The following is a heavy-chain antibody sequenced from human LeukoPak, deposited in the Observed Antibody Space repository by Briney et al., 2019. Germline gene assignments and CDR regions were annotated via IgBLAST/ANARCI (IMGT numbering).Heavy chain of an antibody. D-gene: IGHD2-2*01. V-gene: IGHV4-59*01. CDR1: GGSMSSYY. Sequence: SETLSLTCTVSGGSMSSYYWSWIRQPPGKGLEWIGYIYYSGSTNYNPSLKSRVTISVDTSKNQFTLKLSSVIAADTAVYFCARGPGAVPAAIWGQGTLVTVSS. CDR3: ARGPGAVPAAI. J-gene: IGHJ4*02. CDR2: IYYSGST.